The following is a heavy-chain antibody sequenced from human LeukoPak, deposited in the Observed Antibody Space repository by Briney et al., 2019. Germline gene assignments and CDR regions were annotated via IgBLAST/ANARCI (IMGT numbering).Heavy chain of an antibody. CDR1: GFTFSSYS. Sequence: GGSLRLSCAASGFTFSSYSMNWVRQAPGKGLEWVSSICSSSSYIYYADSVKGRFTIARDNAKNSLYLQMNSLRAEDTAVYYCARDSYYDFWSGYYTIENFDYWGQGTLVTVSS. CDR3: ARDSYYDFWSGYYTIENFDY. J-gene: IGHJ4*02. V-gene: IGHV3-21*01. CDR2: ICSSSSYI. D-gene: IGHD3-3*01.